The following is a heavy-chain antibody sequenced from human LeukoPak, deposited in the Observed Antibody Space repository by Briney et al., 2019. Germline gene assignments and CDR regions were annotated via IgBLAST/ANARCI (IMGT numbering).Heavy chain of an antibody. CDR3: ARVGSYAYYFDY. Sequence: PGGSLRLSCAASGFTFSDYDMSWVRQAPGKGLEWVSYISSSGSTIYYADSVKGRFTISRDNAKNSLYLQMNSLRAEDTAVYYCARVGSYAYYFDYWGQGTLVTVSS. J-gene: IGHJ4*02. CDR2: ISSSGSTI. D-gene: IGHD1-26*01. CDR1: GFTFSDYD. V-gene: IGHV3-11*01.